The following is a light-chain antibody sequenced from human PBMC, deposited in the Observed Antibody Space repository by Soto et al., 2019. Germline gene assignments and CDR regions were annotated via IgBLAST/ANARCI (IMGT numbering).Light chain of an antibody. CDR1: SSNIGIKV. V-gene: IGLV1-44*01. Sequence: QSVLTQPPSASGTPGQRVTISCSGSSSNIGIKVVHWYQQFPGTAPKLLIHSDSQRPSGVPDRFSGPKSGTSASLAISGLQSEDEADYYCVAWDDSVNGMVFGGGTQLTVL. CDR3: VAWDDSVNGMV. J-gene: IGLJ2*01. CDR2: SDS.